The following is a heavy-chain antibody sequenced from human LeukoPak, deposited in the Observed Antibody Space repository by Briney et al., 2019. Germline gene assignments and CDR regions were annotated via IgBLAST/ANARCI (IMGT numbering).Heavy chain of an antibody. CDR3: ARISGSYYSTVDC. J-gene: IGHJ4*02. CDR1: GFTFSSYW. D-gene: IGHD3-10*01. V-gene: IGHV3-7*02. Sequence: GGSLRLSCAASGFTFSSYWMSWVRQAPGKGLEWVANIKQDGSEKYYVDSVKGRFTISRDNAKNSLCLQMNSLRAEDTAVYYCARISGSYYSTVDCWGQGTLVTVSS. CDR2: IKQDGSEK.